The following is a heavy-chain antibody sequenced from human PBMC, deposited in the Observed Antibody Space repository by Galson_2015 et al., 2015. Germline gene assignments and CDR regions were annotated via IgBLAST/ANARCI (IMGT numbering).Heavy chain of an antibody. V-gene: IGHV4-34*01. CDR2: SGRA. Sequence: SGRANYNPSLKSRVTISADSSKNVFSLKVTSVTAADTAVYYCARATTFDLVLVLGAKESDFFDSWSQGTRVTVSS. D-gene: IGHD4/OR15-4a*01. J-gene: IGHJ4*02. CDR3: ARATTFDLVLVLGAKESDFFDS.